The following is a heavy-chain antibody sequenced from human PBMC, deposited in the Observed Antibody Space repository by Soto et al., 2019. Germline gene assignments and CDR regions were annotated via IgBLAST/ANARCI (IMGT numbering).Heavy chain of an antibody. V-gene: IGHV3-53*01. D-gene: IGHD6-13*01. Sequence: EVQLVESGGGLIQPGGSLRLSCAASGFTVSSNYMSLVRPAPGEGLEWVSVIYSGGSTYYADSVKGRFTISRDNSKNTLYLQMNSLRAEDTAVYYCARGYSSSWYFDYWGQGTLVTVSS. CDR3: ARGYSSSWYFDY. CDR2: IYSGGST. J-gene: IGHJ4*02. CDR1: GFTVSSNY.